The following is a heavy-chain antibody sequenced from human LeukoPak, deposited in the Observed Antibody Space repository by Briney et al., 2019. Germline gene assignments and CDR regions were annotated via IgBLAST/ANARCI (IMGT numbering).Heavy chain of an antibody. J-gene: IGHJ5*01. CDR1: GGALSSYY. V-gene: IGHV4-59*12. CDR3: ARDEGAGWFDS. CDR2: MSYSGST. Sequence: PSGTPSLPWPVSGGALSSYYWSWVREPPGEGLEWIGFMSYSGSTIYNPSLKSRVIISLDTSKNQFSLQLSSVTAADTAVYYCARDEGAGWFDSWGQGTLVTVS.